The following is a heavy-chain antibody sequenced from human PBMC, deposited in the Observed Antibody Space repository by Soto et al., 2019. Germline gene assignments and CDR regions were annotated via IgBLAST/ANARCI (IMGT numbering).Heavy chain of an antibody. CDR1: GFTFSSYG. CDR3: AKDMWSYCSGGSCFFTDS. Sequence: GGSLRLSCVASGFTFSSYGMHWVRQAPGKGLEWVASIWYDGSNKYYADSVKGRFTISRDNAKNSLYLQMNSLRAEDTALYYCAKDMWSYCSGGSCFFTDSWGQGTLVTVSS. D-gene: IGHD2-15*01. CDR2: IWYDGSNK. V-gene: IGHV3-30*02. J-gene: IGHJ4*02.